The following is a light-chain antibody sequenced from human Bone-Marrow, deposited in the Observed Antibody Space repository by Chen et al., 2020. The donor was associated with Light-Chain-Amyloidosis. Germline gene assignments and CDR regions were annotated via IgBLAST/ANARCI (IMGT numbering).Light chain of an antibody. V-gene: IGLV6-57*01. CDR2: EDD. CDR1: SCSITTKY. J-gene: IGLJ3*02. CDR3: QSYQGSSQGV. Sequence: NFMLTQPHSVSESPGKTVIISCTCRSCSITTKYVQWYQQRPGSSPTTVIYEDDQRPSGVPDRFSGSIDRSSNTSSLTISGLKTEDEADYYCQSYQGSSQGVFGGGTKLTVL.